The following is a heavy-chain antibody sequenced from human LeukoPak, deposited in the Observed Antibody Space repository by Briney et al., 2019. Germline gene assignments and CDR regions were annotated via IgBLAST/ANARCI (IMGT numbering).Heavy chain of an antibody. V-gene: IGHV1-2*02. J-gene: IGHJ6*03. CDR3: ARNSPYYSYMDV. CDR1: GYTFRDYY. Sequence: ASVNVSCKASGYTFRDYYIHWVRQAPGQGLEWMGWINPYSGDTNSAQKFQGRVTMTRDTPITTAYMELRRLRSDDTAVYYCARNSPYYSYMDVWGKGTTVTVSS. CDR2: INPYSGDT. D-gene: IGHD2-21*01.